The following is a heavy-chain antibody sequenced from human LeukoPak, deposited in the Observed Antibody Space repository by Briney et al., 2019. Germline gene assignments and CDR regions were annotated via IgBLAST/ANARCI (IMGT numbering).Heavy chain of an antibody. Sequence: ASVKVSCKASGYTFTGYYMHWVRQAPGQGLEWMGWMNPNSGNTGYAQKFQGRVTMTRNTSISTAYMELSSLRSEDTAVYYCARGSKRITIFGVVIIPGDWFDPWGQGTLVTVSS. CDR2: MNPNSGNT. CDR3: ARGSKRITIFGVVIIPGDWFDP. V-gene: IGHV1-8*02. D-gene: IGHD3-3*01. CDR1: GYTFTGYY. J-gene: IGHJ5*02.